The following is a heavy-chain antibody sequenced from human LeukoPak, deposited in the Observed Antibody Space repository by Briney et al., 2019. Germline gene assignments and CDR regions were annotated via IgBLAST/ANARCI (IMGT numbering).Heavy chain of an antibody. CDR1: GLTVSVNY. J-gene: IGHJ4*02. CDR3: AKVRGYGDYEWDY. V-gene: IGHV3-53*01. D-gene: IGHD4-17*01. Sequence: GGSLRLSCAASGLTVSVNYMTWVRQAPGKGLEWVSVLYTGGSTYYADSVKGRFTISRDNSKNTLYLQMNSLRAEDTAVYYCAKVRGYGDYEWDYWGQGTLVTVSS. CDR2: LYTGGST.